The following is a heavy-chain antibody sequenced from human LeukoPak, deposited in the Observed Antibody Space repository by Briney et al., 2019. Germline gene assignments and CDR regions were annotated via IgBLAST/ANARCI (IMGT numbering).Heavy chain of an antibody. Sequence: GGSLRLSCVASGFTVSSNYMSWVRQAPGKGLEWVSVIYSGGSTYYADSVKGRFTISRDNSKNTLYLQMNSLRAEDTAVYYCAGEHYDSSGYFDYWGQGTLVTVSS. CDR2: IYSGGST. CDR1: GFTVSSNY. D-gene: IGHD3-22*01. J-gene: IGHJ4*02. CDR3: AGEHYDSSGYFDY. V-gene: IGHV3-66*01.